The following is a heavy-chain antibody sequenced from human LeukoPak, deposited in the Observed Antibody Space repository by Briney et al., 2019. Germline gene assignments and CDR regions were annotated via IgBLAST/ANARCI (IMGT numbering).Heavy chain of an antibody. CDR1: GFTFDDYG. D-gene: IGHD3-9*01. CDR3: ARDFDRYYFDY. V-gene: IGHV3-74*01. Sequence: GGSLRLSCAASGFTFDDYGMSWVRQAPGKGLVWVSRINSVGSSTSYADSVKGRFTISRDNAKNTLYLQMNSLRAEDTAVYYCARDFDRYYFDYWGQGALVTVSS. CDR2: INSVGSST. J-gene: IGHJ4*02.